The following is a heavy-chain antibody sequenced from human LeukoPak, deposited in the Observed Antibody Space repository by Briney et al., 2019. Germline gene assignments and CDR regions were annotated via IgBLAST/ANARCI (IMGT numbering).Heavy chain of an antibody. V-gene: IGHV3-21*01. CDR3: ARNLGGCTSTSCYSDFDI. J-gene: IGHJ4*02. CDR2: IDTSSHYI. Sequence: PGGSLRLSCAASGFSFNSHNMNWVRRAPGKGLEWVSFIDTSSHYIYYADSVRGRFTISRDNAKNSLFLEMSSLRAEDTAVYYCARNLGGCTSTSCYSDFDIWGQGNLVTVSP. D-gene: IGHD2-2*01. CDR1: GFSFNSHN.